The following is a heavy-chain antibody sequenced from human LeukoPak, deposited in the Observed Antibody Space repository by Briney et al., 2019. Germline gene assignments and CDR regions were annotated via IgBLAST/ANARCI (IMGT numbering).Heavy chain of an antibody. CDR2: IYYSGST. Sequence: SETLSLTCTVSGGSISSDYWSWIRQPPGKGLEWIGYIYYSGSTNYNPSLKSRVTISVDTSKNQFSLKLSSVTAADTAVYYCARERKNYYDSSGYVDYWGQGTLVIVSS. CDR3: ARERKNYYDSSGYVDY. V-gene: IGHV4-59*01. CDR1: GGSISSDY. J-gene: IGHJ4*02. D-gene: IGHD3-22*01.